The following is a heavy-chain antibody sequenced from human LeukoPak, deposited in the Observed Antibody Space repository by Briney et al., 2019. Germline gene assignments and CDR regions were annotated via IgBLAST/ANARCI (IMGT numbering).Heavy chain of an antibody. Sequence: GGSLRLSCAASGFAFSSYSMNWVRQAPGKGLEWVSSISSSSSYIYYADSVKGRFTISRDNAKNSLYLQMNSLRAEDTAVYYCARDLGYEVAGPTDYWGQGTLVTVSS. J-gene: IGHJ4*02. D-gene: IGHD2-15*01. V-gene: IGHV3-21*01. CDR3: ARDLGYEVAGPTDY. CDR2: ISSSSSYI. CDR1: GFAFSSYS.